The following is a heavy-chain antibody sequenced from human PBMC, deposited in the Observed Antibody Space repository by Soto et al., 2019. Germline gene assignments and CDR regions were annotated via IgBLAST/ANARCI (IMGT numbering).Heavy chain of an antibody. D-gene: IGHD5-12*01. J-gene: IGHJ2*01. Sequence: XVKVSCKASGGTFSNYPISWVRQAPGQGLEWMGGIIPIFGTVNYAQKFQGRVTITADESTSTAYMELSSLRSEDTAVYYCARGNHRWLQLWYFDLWGRGTLVTVSS. CDR1: GGTFSNYP. CDR2: IIPIFGTV. CDR3: ARGNHRWLQLWYFDL. V-gene: IGHV1-69*13.